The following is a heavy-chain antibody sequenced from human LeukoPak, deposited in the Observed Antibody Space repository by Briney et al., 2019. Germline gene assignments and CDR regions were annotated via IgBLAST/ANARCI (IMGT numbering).Heavy chain of an antibody. CDR1: GFTFSSYW. CDR3: ATNYGSGSYSSDY. Sequence: GGSLRLSCAASGFTFSSYWMSWVRQAPGKGLEWVANIKEDGSEKYYVDSVKGRFTISRDNAKNSLYLQMNSLRAEDTAVYYCATNYGSGSYSSDYWGQGTLVTVSS. D-gene: IGHD3-10*01. CDR2: IKEDGSEK. V-gene: IGHV3-7*01. J-gene: IGHJ4*02.